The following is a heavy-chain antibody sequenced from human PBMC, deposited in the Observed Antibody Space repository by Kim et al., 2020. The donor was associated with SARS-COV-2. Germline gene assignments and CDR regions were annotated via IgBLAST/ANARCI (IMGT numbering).Heavy chain of an antibody. CDR1: GDTFSSYA. CDR3: ARAARYGYDSSGYYYP. D-gene: IGHD3-22*01. J-gene: IGHJ5*02. Sequence: SVKVSCKASGDTFSSYAISWVRQAPGQGLEWMGGIIPIFGTANYAQKFQGRVTITADESTSTAYMELSSLRSEDTAVYYCARAARYGYDSSGYYYPWGQGTLVTVSS. V-gene: IGHV1-69*13. CDR2: IIPIFGTA.